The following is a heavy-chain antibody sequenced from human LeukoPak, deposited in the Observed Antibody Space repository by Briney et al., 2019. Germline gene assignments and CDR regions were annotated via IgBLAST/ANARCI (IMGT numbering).Heavy chain of an antibody. Sequence: PGGSLRLSCVASGFSFSDYYMNWFRQAPGKGLEWLSFISGSGHNILYTDSVKGRFTVSRDNVKKTVFLQMNSLRADDTVVYYCARDLFSFYYDSSGYCDYWGQGTRVTVSS. J-gene: IGHJ4*02. CDR1: GFSFSDYY. CDR3: ARDLFSFYYDSSGYCDY. CDR2: ISGSGHNI. V-gene: IGHV3-11*01. D-gene: IGHD3-22*01.